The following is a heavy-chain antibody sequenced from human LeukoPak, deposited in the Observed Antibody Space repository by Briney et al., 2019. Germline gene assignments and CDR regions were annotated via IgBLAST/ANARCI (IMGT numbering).Heavy chain of an antibody. CDR1: GGTFSSYA. J-gene: IGHJ4*02. Sequence: SVKVSCKASGGTFSSYAISWVRQAPGQGLEWMGGIIPIFGTANYAQKFQGRVTITTDESTSIAYMELSSLRSEDTAVYYCARDRRGLLWFGDYDVTYYFDYWGQGTLVTVSS. D-gene: IGHD3-10*01. CDR3: ARDRRGLLWFGDYDVTYYFDY. V-gene: IGHV1-69*05. CDR2: IIPIFGTA.